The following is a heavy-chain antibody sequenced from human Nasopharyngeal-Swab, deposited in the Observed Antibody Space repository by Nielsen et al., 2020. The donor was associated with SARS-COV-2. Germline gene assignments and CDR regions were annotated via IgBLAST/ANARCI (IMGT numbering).Heavy chain of an antibody. CDR2: IKQGGSEQ. CDR1: GFPFRNYY. D-gene: IGHD6-6*01. V-gene: IGHV3-7*02. J-gene: IGHJ4*02. Sequence: GESLKISCAASGFPFRNYYMTWVRQPPGKGLEWVANIKQGGSEQFYVDSVKGRFTISRDNSKNTLYLQMNSLRAEDTAVYYCARGRSSHFDYWGQGTLVTVSS. CDR3: ARGRSSHFDY.